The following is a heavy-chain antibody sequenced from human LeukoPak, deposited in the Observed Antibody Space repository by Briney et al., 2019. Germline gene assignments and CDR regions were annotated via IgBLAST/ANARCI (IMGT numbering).Heavy chain of an antibody. J-gene: IGHJ3*02. D-gene: IGHD1-26*01. V-gene: IGHV3-33*01. Sequence: GGSLRLSCAASGFTLSNSGMHWVRQAPVKGLEWVAVIWADGTTKDYADSVKGRFTISRDNSKNTLYLQMNSLRAEDTAVYYCARDSGGSPFDIWGQGTMVTVSS. CDR1: GFTLSNSG. CDR2: IWADGTTK. CDR3: ARDSGGSPFDI.